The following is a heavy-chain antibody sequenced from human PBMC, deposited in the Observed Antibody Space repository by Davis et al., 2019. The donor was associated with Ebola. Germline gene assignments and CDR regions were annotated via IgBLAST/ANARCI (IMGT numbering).Heavy chain of an antibody. CDR3: ARDDQFDY. CDR2: ISGSAGTT. J-gene: IGHJ4*02. V-gene: IGHV3-23*01. CDR1: GFTFSSYA. Sequence: GGSLRLSCAASGFTFSSYAMTWVRQAPGKGLEWVSAISGSAGTTFHADSVKGRFTISRDNSKNTLYLQMNSLSAEDTAVYYCARDDQFDYWGQGTLVTVSS. D-gene: IGHD2-2*01.